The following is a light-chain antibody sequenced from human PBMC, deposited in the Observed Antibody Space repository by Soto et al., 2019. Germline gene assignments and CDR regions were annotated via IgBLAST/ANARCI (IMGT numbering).Light chain of an antibody. CDR1: QGIRGG. CDR3: QQFHTYPVT. Sequence: IHMTQSPSSLSASVGNRFTITCRASQGIRGGLEWYQQKPGRAPTLLIYDASSLESGVPSRFRGSESGTDFTLTISSLQAEDFETYYCQQFHTYPVTFGQGTRLEIK. CDR2: DAS. V-gene: IGKV1-13*02. J-gene: IGKJ5*01.